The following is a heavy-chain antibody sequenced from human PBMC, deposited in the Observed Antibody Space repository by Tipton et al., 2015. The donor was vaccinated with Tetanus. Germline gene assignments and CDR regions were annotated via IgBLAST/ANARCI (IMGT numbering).Heavy chain of an antibody. J-gene: IGHJ4*02. V-gene: IGHV1-3*01. Sequence: QLVQSGPEVKKPGASVKVSCKASGYTFTSYAMHWVRQAPGQRLEWMGWINAGNGNTKYSQKFQGRVTITRDTSASTAYMELSSLRSEDTAVYYCARAGIRAAAGLDYWGQGTLVTVSS. CDR2: INAGNGNT. CDR1: GYTFTSYA. D-gene: IGHD6-13*01. CDR3: ARAGIRAAAGLDY.